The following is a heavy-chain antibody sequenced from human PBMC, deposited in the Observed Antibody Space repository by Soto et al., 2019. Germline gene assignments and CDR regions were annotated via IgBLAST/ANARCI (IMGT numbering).Heavy chain of an antibody. CDR1: GGSVSSGGYY. J-gene: IGHJ4*02. CDR2: IYYSGIT. Sequence: QVQLQESGPGLVKPSQTLSLTCTVSGGSVSSGGYYWSWIRQHPGTGLEWIGYIYYSGITYFNPSLKSRASISLDTSKNEFSLKLTSVTAADTAVYYCARRALPQCINGVCYKDGFWDYWGQGALVTVSS. CDR3: ARRALPQCINGVCYKDGFWDY. D-gene: IGHD2-8*01. V-gene: IGHV4-31*03.